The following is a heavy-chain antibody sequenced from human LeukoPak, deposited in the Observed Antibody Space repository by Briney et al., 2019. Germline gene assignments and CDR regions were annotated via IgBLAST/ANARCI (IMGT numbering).Heavy chain of an antibody. CDR2: ISSSSRYI. CDR3: ARAGKYYYDSSGYRPPESYYFDY. CDR1: GFTYSSYS. D-gene: IGHD3-22*01. J-gene: IGHJ4*02. Sequence: GGSLRLSRAASGFTYSSYSMNWVRQAPGKGLEWVSSISSSSRYIYYADSVKGRFTISRDNAKNSLYLQMNSLRAEDTAVYYCARAGKYYYDSSGYRPPESYYFDYWGQGTLVTVSS. V-gene: IGHV3-21*01.